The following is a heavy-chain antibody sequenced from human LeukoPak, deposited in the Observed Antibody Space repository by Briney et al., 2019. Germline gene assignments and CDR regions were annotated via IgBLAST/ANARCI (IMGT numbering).Heavy chain of an antibody. D-gene: IGHD2-15*01. CDR1: GYSFTSYC. CDR2: IDPADSYT. V-gene: IGHV5-10-1*01. J-gene: IGHJ5*02. CDR3: ARLISVADNWCEG. Sequence: AESLRRPSKGSGYSFTSYCSSWVRQMPGKGLEWMGRIDPADSYTNYSPSFQGHVTISADKSISTAYLQWSSLKASDTAMYYCARLISVADNWCEGCSQGSLVTVSS.